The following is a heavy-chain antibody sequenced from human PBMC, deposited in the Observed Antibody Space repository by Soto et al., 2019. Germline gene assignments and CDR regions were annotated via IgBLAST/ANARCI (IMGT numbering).Heavy chain of an antibody. CDR3: ARGDIAVAVSSDY. CDR2: SNWDGDDT. CDR1: GFNFEEYG. D-gene: IGHD6-19*01. J-gene: IGHJ4*02. V-gene: IGHV3-20*04. Sequence: EVPLVESGGRMVRPGESLRLSCAASGFNFEEYGMTWVRQAPGKGLEWVAGSNWDGDDTGYADSVQGRFTISRDNAKKFLYLQMNSLRVEDTALYYCARGDIAVAVSSDYWGQGTLVTVSS.